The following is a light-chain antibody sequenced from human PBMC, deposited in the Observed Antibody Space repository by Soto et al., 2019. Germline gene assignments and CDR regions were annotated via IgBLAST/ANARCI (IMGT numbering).Light chain of an antibody. CDR2: EVN. J-gene: IGLJ2*01. V-gene: IGLV2-14*01. CDR3: SSYTTSSTLI. CDR1: SSDVGGYNY. Sequence: QSVLTQPASVSGSPGQSIIISCTGTSSDVGGYNYVSWYQQYPGKAPKLIIHEVNNRPSGVSNRFSGSKSGNTASLTISGLQAEDEADYYCSSYTTSSTLIFGGGTKLTVL.